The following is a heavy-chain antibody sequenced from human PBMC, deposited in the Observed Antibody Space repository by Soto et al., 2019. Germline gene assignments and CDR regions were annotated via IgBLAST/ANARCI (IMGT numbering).Heavy chain of an antibody. CDR1: SGTFSSYA. CDR2: IIPIFGTA. D-gene: IGHD6-19*01. V-gene: IGHV1-69*13. J-gene: IGHJ6*02. CDR3: ARGLYSSGWSGMDV. Sequence: SVEVSYKASSGTFSSYAISWVRQAPGQGLEWMGGIIPIFGTANYAQKFQGRVTITADESTSTAYMELSSLRSEDTAVYYCARGLYSSGWSGMDVWGQGTKVTVYS.